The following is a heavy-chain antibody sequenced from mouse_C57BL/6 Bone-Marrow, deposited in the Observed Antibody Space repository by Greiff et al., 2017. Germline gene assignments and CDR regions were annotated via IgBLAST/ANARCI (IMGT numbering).Heavy chain of an antibody. CDR1: GYTFTSYW. Sequence: QVQLQQPGAELVKPGASVKLSCKASGYTFTSYWMHWVKQRPGQGLEWIGMIHPNSGSTNYNEKFKSKATLTVDKSSSTAYMQLSSLTSEDSAVYYCARRGPNCDVFAYWGQGTLVTVSA. D-gene: IGHD4-1*02. CDR2: IHPNSGST. CDR3: ARRGPNCDVFAY. V-gene: IGHV1-64*01. J-gene: IGHJ3*01.